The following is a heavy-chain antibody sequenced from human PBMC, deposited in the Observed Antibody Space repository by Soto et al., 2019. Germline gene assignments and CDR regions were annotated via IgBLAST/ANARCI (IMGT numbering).Heavy chain of an antibody. D-gene: IGHD6-19*01. CDR3: AKTRPMRSQQWLVKHDAFDI. V-gene: IGHV3-23*01. Sequence: GGSLRLSCAASGFTFSSYAMSWVRQAPGKGLEWVSAISGSGGSTYYADSVKGRFTISRDNSKNTLYLQMNSLRAEDTAVYYCAKTRPMRSQQWLVKHDAFDIWGQGTMVTVSS. CDR2: ISGSGGST. CDR1: GFTFSSYA. J-gene: IGHJ3*02.